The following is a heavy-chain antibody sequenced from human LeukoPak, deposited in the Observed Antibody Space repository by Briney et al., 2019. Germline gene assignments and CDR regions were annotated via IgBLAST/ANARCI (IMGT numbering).Heavy chain of an antibody. CDR3: ARGRRWRDSSGYYKIDY. Sequence: ASVKVSCKASGYTFTSYDINWVRQATGQGLEWMGWMNPNSGNTGYAQKFQGRVTMTRNTSISTAYMELSSLRSEDTAVCYCARGRRWRDSSGYYKIDYWGQGTLVTVSS. CDR2: MNPNSGNT. V-gene: IGHV1-8*01. D-gene: IGHD3-22*01. CDR1: GYTFTSYD. J-gene: IGHJ4*02.